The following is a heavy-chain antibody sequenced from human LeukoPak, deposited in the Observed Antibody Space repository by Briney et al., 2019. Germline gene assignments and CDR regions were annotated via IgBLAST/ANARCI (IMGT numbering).Heavy chain of an antibody. Sequence: QSGGSLRLACAASGFTFSSYAMHWVRQAPGKGLEWVAVISYDGSNKYYADSVKGRFTISRDNSKNPLYLQMNSLRAEDTAVYYCARELSYSELRDYYYGMDVWGQGTTVTVSS. CDR2: ISYDGSNK. J-gene: IGHJ6*02. V-gene: IGHV3-30-3*01. D-gene: IGHD1-26*01. CDR3: ARELSYSELRDYYYGMDV. CDR1: GFTFSSYA.